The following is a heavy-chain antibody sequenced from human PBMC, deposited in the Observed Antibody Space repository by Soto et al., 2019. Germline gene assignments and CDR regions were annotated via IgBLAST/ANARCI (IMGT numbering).Heavy chain of an antibody. V-gene: IGHV4-34*01. CDR3: ARGRMVRGVIITYDYGMDV. CDR1: GGSFSGYY. D-gene: IGHD3-10*01. CDR2: INHSRST. Sequence: PSETLSLTCAVYGGSFSGYYWSWIRHPPGKGLEWNGKINHSRSTNYNRSLKSRVTISVDTSKDQFSLKVSSVNAADTAVYYCARGRMVRGVIITYDYGMDVWGQGTTVT. J-gene: IGHJ6*02.